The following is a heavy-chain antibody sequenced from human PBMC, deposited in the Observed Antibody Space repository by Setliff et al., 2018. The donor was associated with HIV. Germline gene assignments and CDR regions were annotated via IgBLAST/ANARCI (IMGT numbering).Heavy chain of an antibody. D-gene: IGHD3-22*01. V-gene: IGHV1-69*13. CDR3: ARDSVSGYYYADY. Sequence: SVKVSCKTSGGTSSSYAISWVRQAPGQGLEWMGGIIPIFGTPNCAQKFQGRVTITADESTSTAYIELSSLRSEDTAVYYCARDSVSGYYYADYWGQGTLVTVSS. J-gene: IGHJ4*02. CDR1: GGTSSSYA. CDR2: IIPIFGTP.